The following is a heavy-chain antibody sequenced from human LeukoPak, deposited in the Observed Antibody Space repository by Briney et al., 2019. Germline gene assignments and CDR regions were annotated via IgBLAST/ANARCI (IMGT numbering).Heavy chain of an antibody. CDR1: GFTFSTYA. V-gene: IGHV3-30-3*01. Sequence: GGSLRLSCAASGFTFSTYATHWVRQAPGKGLEWVIVISYDGNNRYYADSVKGRFTISRDNSKNTVYLEMNSLRAEDTAVYYCARETCSSTNCYPGYYFDYWGQGTLVTVSS. CDR2: ISYDGNNR. CDR3: ARETCSSTNCYPGYYFDY. D-gene: IGHD2-2*01. J-gene: IGHJ4*02.